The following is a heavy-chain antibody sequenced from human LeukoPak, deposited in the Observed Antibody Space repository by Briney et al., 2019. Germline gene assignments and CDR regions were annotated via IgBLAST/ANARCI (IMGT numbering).Heavy chain of an antibody. CDR2: ISWNSGSI. J-gene: IGHJ4*02. V-gene: IGHV3-9*01. D-gene: IGHD6-19*01. Sequence: PGGSLRLPCAASGFTFDDYAMHWVRQAPGKGLEWVSGISWNSGSIGYADSVKGRFTISRDNAKNSLYLQMNSLRAEDTALYYCAKDSGSGWYEDYFDYWGQGTLVTVSS. CDR3: AKDSGSGWYEDYFDY. CDR1: GFTFDDYA.